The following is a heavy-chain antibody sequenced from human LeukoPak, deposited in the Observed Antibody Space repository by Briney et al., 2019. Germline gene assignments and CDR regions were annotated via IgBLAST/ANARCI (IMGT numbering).Heavy chain of an antibody. CDR2: IIPILGIA. J-gene: IGHJ3*02. CDR3: ARDLGDSSLNDAFDI. V-gene: IGHV1-69*04. CDR1: GGTFSIYA. D-gene: IGHD3-22*01. Sequence: ASVKVSCKASGGTFSIYAISWVRQAPGQGLEWMGRIIPILGIANYAQKFQGRVTITADKSTSTAYMELSSLRSEDTAVYYCARDLGDSSLNDAFDIWGQGTMVTVSS.